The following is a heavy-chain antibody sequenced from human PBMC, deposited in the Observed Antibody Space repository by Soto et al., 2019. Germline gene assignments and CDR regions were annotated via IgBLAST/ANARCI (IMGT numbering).Heavy chain of an antibody. Sequence: GGSLRLSCADSGFTFSRYAMSWVRQAPGKGLEWVSAISGSGGSTYYADSVKGRFTISRDNSKNTLYLQMNSLRAEDTAVYYCAKERSSGWYVFDYWGQGTLVTVSS. D-gene: IGHD6-19*01. CDR2: ISGSGGST. CDR1: GFTFSRYA. J-gene: IGHJ4*02. V-gene: IGHV3-23*01. CDR3: AKERSSGWYVFDY.